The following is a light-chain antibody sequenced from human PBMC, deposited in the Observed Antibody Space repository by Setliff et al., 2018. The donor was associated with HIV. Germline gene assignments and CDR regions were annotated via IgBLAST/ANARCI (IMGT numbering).Light chain of an antibody. CDR2: EVF. CDR3: TSYTTSNTITRV. CDR1: SSDIATYDY. Sequence: QSALTQPASVSGSPGQSITISCTGASSDIATYDYVSWYQHHPGKAPKLMIYEVFNRPSGVSNRFSGSKSGNTASLTISGLQPDDEADYYCTSYTTSNTITRVFGTGTKVTVL. V-gene: IGLV2-14*01. J-gene: IGLJ1*01.